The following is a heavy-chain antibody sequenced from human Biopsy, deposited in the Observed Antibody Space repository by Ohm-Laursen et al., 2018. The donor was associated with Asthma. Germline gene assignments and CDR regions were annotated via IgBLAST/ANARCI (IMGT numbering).Heavy chain of an antibody. CDR3: ARDLRSDNWNPWGMDV. D-gene: IGHD1-20*01. V-gene: IGHV3-30-3*01. CDR2: ITYDGTNK. J-gene: IGHJ6*02. CDR1: GFTFSDYD. Sequence: SLRLSCSASGFTFSDYDMHWVRQAPGKGLEWVAVITYDGTNKDYADSVKGRFTFSRDNSQNTLSLEMNSLRVEDTAVYYCARDLRSDNWNPWGMDVWGLGTTVTVAS.